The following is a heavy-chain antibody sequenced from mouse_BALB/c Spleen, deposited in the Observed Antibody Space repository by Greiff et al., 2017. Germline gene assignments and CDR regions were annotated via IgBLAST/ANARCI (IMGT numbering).Heavy chain of an antibody. Sequence: EVKLMESGGGLVKPGGSLKLSCAASGFTFSSYTMSWVRQTPEKRLEWVATISSGGSYTYYPDSVKGRFTISRDNAKNTLYLQMSSLKSEDTAMYYCTREGTYDGYYGDFDYWGQGTTLTVSS. CDR3: TREGTYDGYYGDFDY. CDR1: GFTFSSYT. J-gene: IGHJ2*01. CDR2: ISSGGSYT. V-gene: IGHV5-6-4*01. D-gene: IGHD2-3*01.